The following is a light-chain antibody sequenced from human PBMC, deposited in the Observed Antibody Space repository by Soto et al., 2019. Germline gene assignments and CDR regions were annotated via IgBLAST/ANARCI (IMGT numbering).Light chain of an antibody. Sequence: EIQMTQSPSSLSASVGDRVTITCRASESINTYLNWYQQKPGKAPKLLIYTASSLQRGVPSRFSGRGSGTDFTLTVSSLQPEDFATYYCQQSYTTPYTFGQGT. CDR3: QQSYTTPYT. J-gene: IGKJ2*01. V-gene: IGKV1-39*01. CDR2: TAS. CDR1: ESINTY.